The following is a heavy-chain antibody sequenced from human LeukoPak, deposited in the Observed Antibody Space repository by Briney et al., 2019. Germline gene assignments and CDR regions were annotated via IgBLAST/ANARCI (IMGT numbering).Heavy chain of an antibody. CDR2: IKQDGSKK. V-gene: IGHV3-7*03. D-gene: IGHD3-16*01. Sequence: GGSLRLSCVASGFPFSSYWMTWVRQAPGKGLEWVANIKQDGSKKSYVDSVKGRFTISRDNAKNSLYLQMSNLRAEDTAVYFCARGGGLDVWGQGATVTISS. J-gene: IGHJ6*02. CDR3: ARGGGLDV. CDR1: GFPFSSYW.